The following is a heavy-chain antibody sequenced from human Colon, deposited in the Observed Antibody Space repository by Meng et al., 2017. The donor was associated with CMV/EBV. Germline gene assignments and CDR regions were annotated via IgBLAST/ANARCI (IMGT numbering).Heavy chain of an antibody. CDR3: ARYRNFDISSGFSY. V-gene: IGHV3-30-3*01. CDR2: ISSDGGSS. D-gene: IGHD3-9*01. J-gene: IGHJ4*02. Sequence: GESLKISCAASGFNFNTYPLHWVRQAPGKGLEWVALISSDGGSSSYADSVKGRFTLSRDSSKNTVYLQMNSLRRDDTGVCFCARYRNFDISSGFSYWGQGTLVTVSS. CDR1: GFNFNTYP.